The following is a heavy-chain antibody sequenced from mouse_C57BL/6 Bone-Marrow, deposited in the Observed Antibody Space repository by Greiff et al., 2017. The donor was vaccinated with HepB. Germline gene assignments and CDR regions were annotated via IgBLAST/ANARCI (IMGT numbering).Heavy chain of an antibody. CDR1: GYTFTSYW. D-gene: IGHD1-1*01. V-gene: IGHV1-55*01. CDR3: AATVVATDAMDY. CDR2: IYPGSGST. J-gene: IGHJ4*01. Sequence: VQLQQPGAELVKPGASVKMSCKASGYTFTSYWITWVKQRPGQGLEWIGDIYPGSGSTNYNEKFKSKATLTVDTSSSTAYMQLSILTSEDSAVYYCAATVVATDAMDYWGKGTSVTVAS.